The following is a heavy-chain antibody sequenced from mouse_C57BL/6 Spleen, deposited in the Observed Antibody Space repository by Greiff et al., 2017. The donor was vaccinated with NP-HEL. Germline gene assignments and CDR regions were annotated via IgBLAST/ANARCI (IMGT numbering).Heavy chain of an antibody. J-gene: IGHJ2*01. D-gene: IGHD1-1*01. Sequence: EVNVVESGGGLVKPGGSLKLSCAASGFTFSDYGMHWVRQAPEKGLEWVAYISSGSSTIYYADTVKGRFTISRDNAKNTLFLQMTSLRSEDTAMYYCARMGYYGSSGDFDYWGQGTTLTVSS. V-gene: IGHV5-17*01. CDR3: ARMGYYGSSGDFDY. CDR1: GFTFSDYG. CDR2: ISSGSSTI.